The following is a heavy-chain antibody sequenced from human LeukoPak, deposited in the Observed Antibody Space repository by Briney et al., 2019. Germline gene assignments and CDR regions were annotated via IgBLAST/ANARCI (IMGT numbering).Heavy chain of an antibody. Sequence: SETLSLTCTVSGASISSSDSYWSWIRQPPGKGLEWIGSIYRRGSTSYNPSLKSRVTVSEDMFKNHFSLRLSSVTAADTAVYYCARHVQDLGIKVWGQGTTVTVSS. CDR3: ARHVQDLGIKV. V-gene: IGHV4-39*01. CDR1: GASISSSDSY. CDR2: IYRRGST. J-gene: IGHJ6*02.